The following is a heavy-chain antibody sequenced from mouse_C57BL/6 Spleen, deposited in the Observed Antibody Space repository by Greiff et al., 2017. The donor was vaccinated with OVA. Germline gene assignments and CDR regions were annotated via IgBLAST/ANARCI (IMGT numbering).Heavy chain of an antibody. CDR1: GFNIKDDY. D-gene: IGHD1-1*01. J-gene: IGHJ2*01. CDR2: IDPENGDT. V-gene: IGHV14-4*01. CDR3: TTHPHYYGSSYFDY. Sequence: EVKLMESGAELVRPGASVKLSCTASGFNIKDDYMHWVKQRPEQGLEWIGWIDPENGDTEYASKFQGKATITADTSSNTAYLQLSSLTSEDTAVYYCTTHPHYYGSSYFDYWGQGTTLTVSS.